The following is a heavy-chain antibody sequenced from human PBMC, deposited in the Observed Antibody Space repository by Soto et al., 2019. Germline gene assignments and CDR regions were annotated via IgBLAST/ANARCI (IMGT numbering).Heavy chain of an antibody. CDR3: ARCPAARQWLLCDY. Sequence: GESLKTSCKGSGYTFTTYWSGWVRQMPGKGLEWMGIIYPGDSETRYSPSFQGQVPISADKAINTAYLQWNSLKASDTAIYYCARCPAARQWLLCDYWGQGTLVTV. J-gene: IGHJ4*02. V-gene: IGHV5-51*01. D-gene: IGHD2-2*01. CDR2: IYPGDSET. CDR1: GYTFTTYW.